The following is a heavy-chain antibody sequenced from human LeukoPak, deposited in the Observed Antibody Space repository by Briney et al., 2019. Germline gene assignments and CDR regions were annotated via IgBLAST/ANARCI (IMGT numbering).Heavy chain of an antibody. V-gene: IGHV1-46*03. CDR3: ARGVGPPAYCGGDCFSGYFDL. Sequence: VASVKVSCKVSGYTLTELSMHWVRQAPGQGLEWMGIINPSGGSTSYAQKFQGRVTMTRDTSTSTVYMELSSLRSEDTAVYYCARGVGPPAYCGGDCFSGYFDLWGRGTLVTVSS. CDR2: INPSGGST. D-gene: IGHD2-21*01. CDR1: GYTLTELS. J-gene: IGHJ2*01.